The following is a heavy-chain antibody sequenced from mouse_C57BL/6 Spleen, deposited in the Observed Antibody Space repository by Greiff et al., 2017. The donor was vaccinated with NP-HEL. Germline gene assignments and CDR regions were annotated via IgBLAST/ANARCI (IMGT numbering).Heavy chain of an antibody. CDR3: ARDYDYVAY. CDR2: IYPGDGDT. Sequence: QVQLKQSGPELVKPGASVKISCKASGYAFSSSWMNWVKQRPGKGLEWIGRIYPGDGDTNYNGKFKGKATLTADKSSSTAYMQLSSLTSEDSAVYFCARDYDYVAYWGQGTLVTVSA. D-gene: IGHD2-4*01. V-gene: IGHV1-82*01. CDR1: GYAFSSSW. J-gene: IGHJ3*01.